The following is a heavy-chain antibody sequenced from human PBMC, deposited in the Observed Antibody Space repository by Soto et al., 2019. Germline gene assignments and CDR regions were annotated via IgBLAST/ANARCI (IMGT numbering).Heavy chain of an antibody. CDR3: AKKEDISYFYGMDV. Sequence: PCWSLKISRAASGVTLSSSGMSGIRKTTGKGLEWVSGISGSGGTTYYADSVKGRFTISRDNSKNTLYLEMNSLRAEDTAVYFCAKKEDISYFYGMDVRGQRPTVTLSS. CDR2: ISGSGGTT. V-gene: IGHV3-23*01. J-gene: IGHJ6*02. CDR1: GVTLSSSG.